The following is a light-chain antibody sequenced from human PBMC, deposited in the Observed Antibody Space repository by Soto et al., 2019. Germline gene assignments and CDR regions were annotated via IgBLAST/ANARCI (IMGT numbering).Light chain of an antibody. V-gene: IGKV3-20*01. J-gene: IGKJ1*01. CDR3: HQSSHSPRT. CDR1: QTVTNNY. Sequence: EIVLTQSPGTLPLSPGDSATLSCRASQTVTNNYLAWYQQKPGQAPRLLISGASIRAPGIPDRFSGSGSGTDFTLTISRLEPEDFAVYYCHQSSHSPRTFGQGTKVEIK. CDR2: GAS.